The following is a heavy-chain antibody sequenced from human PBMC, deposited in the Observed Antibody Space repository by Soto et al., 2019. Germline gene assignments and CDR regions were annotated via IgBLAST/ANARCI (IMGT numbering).Heavy chain of an antibody. CDR3: ARDRHGLLTYYDSSGSSEPYFDY. Sequence: GASVKVSCKASGYTFTSYGISWVRQAPGQGLEWMGWISAYNGNTNYAQKLQGRVTMTTDTSTSTAYMELRSLRSDDTAVYYCARDRHGLLTYYDSSGSSEPYFDYWGQGTLVTVSS. J-gene: IGHJ4*02. CDR2: ISAYNGNT. V-gene: IGHV1-18*04. CDR1: GYTFTSYG. D-gene: IGHD3-22*01.